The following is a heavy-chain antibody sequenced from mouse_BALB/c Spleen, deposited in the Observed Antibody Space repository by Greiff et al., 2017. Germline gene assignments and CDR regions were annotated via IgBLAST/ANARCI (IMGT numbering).Heavy chain of an antibody. CDR2: ISYSGST. Sequence: EVQLQESGPGLVKPSQSLSLTCTVTGYSITSDYAWNWIRQFPGNKLEWMGYISYSGSTSYNPSLKSRIPITRDTSKNQFFLQLNSVTTEDTATYYCARLDGGFAYWGQGTLVTVSA. CDR1: GYSITSDYA. V-gene: IGHV3-2*02. J-gene: IGHJ3*01. CDR3: ARLDGGFAY.